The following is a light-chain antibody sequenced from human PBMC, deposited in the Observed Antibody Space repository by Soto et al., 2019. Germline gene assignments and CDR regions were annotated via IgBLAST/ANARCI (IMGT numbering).Light chain of an antibody. CDR1: HTISSSY. CDR3: QQYDSSPQA. J-gene: IGKJ1*01. CDR2: GIS. V-gene: IGKV3-20*01. Sequence: EIVLTQSPGTLSLSPGERATLSCRASHTISSSYLAWYQQKPGQAPRLLMYGISRRATGIPDRFSGSGSGTDFTLTITRLEPEDFAVYYCQQYDSSPQAFGQGTKVDIK.